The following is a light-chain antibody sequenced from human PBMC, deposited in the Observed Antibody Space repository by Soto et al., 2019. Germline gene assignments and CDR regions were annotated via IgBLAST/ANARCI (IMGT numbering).Light chain of an antibody. V-gene: IGKV1-5*02. CDR3: QQFDSYSPRT. J-gene: IGKJ1*01. CDR2: DAS. Sequence: DIQMTQSPSTLSASVGDRVTIICRASQCINSWVAWYQQKPGKAPKVLIYDASVLESGVPSRFSGSGSGTYFTLTISSLQPDDFATYYCQQFDSYSPRTFGQGTKVEIK. CDR1: QCINSW.